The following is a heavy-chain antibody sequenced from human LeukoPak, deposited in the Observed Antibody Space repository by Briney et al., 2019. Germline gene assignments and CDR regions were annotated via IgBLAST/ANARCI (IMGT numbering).Heavy chain of an antibody. J-gene: IGHJ4*02. V-gene: IGHV4-34*01. Sequence: SETLSLTCAVYGESFDGYYWSWIRQSPGKGLEWIGHIDHVGITNHNPSLKSRVTISVDTSKNQFTLKVRSVTAADTGVYFCARKGLRPLEWLSEYFFDYWGQGTLVSVAS. CDR3: ARKGLRPLEWLSEYFFDY. CDR2: IDHVGIT. D-gene: IGHD3-3*01. CDR1: GESFDGYY.